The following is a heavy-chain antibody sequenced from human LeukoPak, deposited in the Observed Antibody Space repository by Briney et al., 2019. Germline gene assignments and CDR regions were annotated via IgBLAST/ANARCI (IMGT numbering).Heavy chain of an antibody. J-gene: IGHJ4*02. CDR3: ARWRIRFLETQFDY. D-gene: IGHD3-3*01. V-gene: IGHV4-31*03. Sequence: PSETLSLTCTVSGGSISSGGSYWSWIRQEPGKGLEWIGNIYYSGRTYYNPSLKSRVSMAVDTSKNQFSLKLSSVTAADTAVYYCARWRIRFLETQFDYWGQGTLVTVSS. CDR1: GGSISSGGSY. CDR2: IYYSGRT.